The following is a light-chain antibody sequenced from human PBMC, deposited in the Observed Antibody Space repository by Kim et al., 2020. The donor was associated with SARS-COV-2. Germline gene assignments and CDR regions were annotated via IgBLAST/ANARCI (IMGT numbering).Light chain of an antibody. Sequence: EIVMTQFPATLSVSPGEGATLSCRASQSVSNNLAWYQQKPGQAPRLLISGASTRATGIPARFGGSGSGTEFTLTISSLQSEDFAVYYCQQYNNWPPGTFGQGTKVEIK. J-gene: IGKJ1*01. CDR3: QQYNNWPPGT. CDR2: GAS. CDR1: QSVSNN. V-gene: IGKV3-15*01.